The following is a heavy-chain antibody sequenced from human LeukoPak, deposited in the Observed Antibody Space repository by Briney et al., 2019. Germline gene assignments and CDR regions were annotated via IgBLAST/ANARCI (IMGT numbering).Heavy chain of an antibody. Sequence: GASVKVSCKASGYTSNAYYLHWVRQAPGQGLEWMGWINPNSGDTKYAQKFQGRVTMTGDTSISTAYMELSRLRFDDTAVYYCAILRLSTGLWWFFDLWGRGTLVTVSS. CDR2: INPNSGDT. D-gene: IGHD2-8*02. CDR1: GYTSNAYY. J-gene: IGHJ2*01. V-gene: IGHV1-2*02. CDR3: AILRLSTGLWWFFDL.